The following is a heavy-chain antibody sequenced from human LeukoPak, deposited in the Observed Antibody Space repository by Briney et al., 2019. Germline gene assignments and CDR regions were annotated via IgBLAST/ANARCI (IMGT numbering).Heavy chain of an antibody. J-gene: IGHJ4*02. CDR3: AKDLVVLMVYAIVDDY. CDR1: GFTFSSYA. D-gene: IGHD2-8*01. CDR2: ISGSGGST. Sequence: PGGSLRLSCAASGFTFSSYAMSWVRQAPGKGLEWVSAISGSGGSTYYADSVKGRFTISRDSSKNTLYLQMNSLRAEDTAVYYCAKDLVVLMVYAIVDDYWGQGTLVTVSS. V-gene: IGHV3-23*01.